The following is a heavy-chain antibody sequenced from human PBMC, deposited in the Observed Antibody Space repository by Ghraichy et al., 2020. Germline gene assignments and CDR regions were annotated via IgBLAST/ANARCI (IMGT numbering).Heavy chain of an antibody. CDR3: LLGRQLGL. CDR2: ISGSGDTT. J-gene: IGHJ4*02. Sequence: GGSLRLSCAASGFTFSSYAMSWVRQAPGKGLEWVSTISGSGDTTYYTDSVKGRFTVSRDSSKNTLFLQMNSLRAEDTAVYYCLLGRQLGLWGQGTLVTVSS. CDR1: GFTFSSYA. D-gene: IGHD6-13*01. V-gene: IGHV3-23*01.